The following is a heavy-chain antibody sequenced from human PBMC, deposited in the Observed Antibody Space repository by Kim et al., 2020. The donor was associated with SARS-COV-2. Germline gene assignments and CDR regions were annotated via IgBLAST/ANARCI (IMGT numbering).Heavy chain of an antibody. Sequence: SETLSLTCTVSGASIRTTGYYWSWIRQHPGKGLEWIGYIYYSGSTYYNPALKSRVIISVDTSQNQFSLNLNSVTAADTAVFYCARVFEAGPRPRYYIDYRGQGTLVTVSS. J-gene: IGHJ4*02. V-gene: IGHV4-31*03. D-gene: IGHD2-2*01. CDR3: ARVFEAGPRPRYYIDY. CDR1: GASIRTTGYY. CDR2: IYYSGST.